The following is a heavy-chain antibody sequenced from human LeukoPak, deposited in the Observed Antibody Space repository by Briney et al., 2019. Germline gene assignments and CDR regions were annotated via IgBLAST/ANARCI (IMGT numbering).Heavy chain of an antibody. D-gene: IGHD4-23*01. V-gene: IGHV4-59*01. CDR1: GGPISSYY. J-gene: IGHJ4*02. Sequence: SSETLSLTCTVSGGPISSYYWSWIRQPPGKGLEWIGYIYYSGSTNYNPSLKSRVTISVDTSKHQFSLKLSSVTAADTAVYYCARGDYGGNSGFDYWGQGTLVTVSS. CDR3: ARGDYGGNSGFDY. CDR2: IYYSGST.